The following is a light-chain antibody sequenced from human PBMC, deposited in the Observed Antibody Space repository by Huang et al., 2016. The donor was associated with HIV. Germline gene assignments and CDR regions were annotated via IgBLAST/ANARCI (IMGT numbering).Light chain of an antibody. V-gene: IGKV1-5*03. Sequence: DIQMTQSPCTLSASVGDRVTITCRASQSLSGWLAWYQQKPGKAPNLLIYEASSLRSGVPSRFTGRGSGTEFTLTISSLQADDFATYYCQQLHSSSYTFGQGTKVEMK. CDR3: QQLHSSSYT. CDR2: EAS. J-gene: IGKJ2*01. CDR1: QSLSGW.